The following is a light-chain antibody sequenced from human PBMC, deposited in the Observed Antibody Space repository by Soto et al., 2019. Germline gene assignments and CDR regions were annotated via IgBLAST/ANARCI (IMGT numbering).Light chain of an antibody. CDR2: EVN. CDR1: SSDVGGYNY. V-gene: IGLV2-14*01. CDR3: NAFITSTTLVV. J-gene: IGLJ2*01. Sequence: QSVLTQPASVSGSPGQSITISCTGASSDVGGYNYVSWYQQRPGKAPKLMVYEVNNRPSGVSNRFSASKSGNTASLTISGLQAEDEGYYYCNAFITSTTLVVFGGGTQLTVL.